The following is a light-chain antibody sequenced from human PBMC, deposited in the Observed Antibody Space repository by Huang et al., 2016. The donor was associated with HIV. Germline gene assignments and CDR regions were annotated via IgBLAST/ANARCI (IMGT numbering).Light chain of an antibody. V-gene: IGKV4-1*01. Sequence: DIVMTQSPDSLAVSLGERATINCKSSQSVLYSSNNKNYLAWYKQKPGQHPKLLIYWASTRESGVPYRCSGSGSGTHFTLTISSLQAEDVAVYDCQQYFLTPFTFGPGTKVDIK. J-gene: IGKJ3*01. CDR3: QQYFLTPFT. CDR1: QSVLYSSNNKNY. CDR2: WAS.